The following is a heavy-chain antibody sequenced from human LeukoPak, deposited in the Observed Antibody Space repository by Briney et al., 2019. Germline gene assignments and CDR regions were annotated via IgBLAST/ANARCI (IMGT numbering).Heavy chain of an antibody. CDR2: ISGDGGST. CDR3: AKDIYWEGRSSSWYGANWFDP. CDR1: GFTFDDYA. Sequence: GGSLRLSCAASGFTFDDYAMHWVRQAPGKGLEWVSLISGDGGSTYYADSVKGRFIISRDNSKNSLHLQMNSLRTEDTALYYCAKDIYWEGRSSSWYGANWFDPWGQGTLVTVSS. D-gene: IGHD6-13*01. V-gene: IGHV3-43*02. J-gene: IGHJ5*02.